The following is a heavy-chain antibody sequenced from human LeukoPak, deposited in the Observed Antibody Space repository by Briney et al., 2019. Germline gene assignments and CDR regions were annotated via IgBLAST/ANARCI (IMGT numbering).Heavy chain of an antibody. V-gene: IGHV1-69*05. J-gene: IGHJ3*02. CDR2: IIPIYDSQ. CDR1: GGALSSSA. CDR3: ARAWSGILAYDAFDI. Sequence: GASVKLSCNASGGALSSSAVSWLRLAPGQGLEWLGGIIPIYDSQDYAQKFQGRVKISTDVSTSTLFLELSSLTPEDTAVYYCARAWSGILAYDAFDIWGQGTMIIVSS. D-gene: IGHD3-3*01.